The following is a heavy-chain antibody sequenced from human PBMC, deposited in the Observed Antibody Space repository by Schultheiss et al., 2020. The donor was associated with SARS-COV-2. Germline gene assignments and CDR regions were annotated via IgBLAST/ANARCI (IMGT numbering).Heavy chain of an antibody. CDR1: GFSLSTNGMC. CDR2: IDWDDDT. CDR3: ARSSGITVSIDY. J-gene: IGHJ4*02. V-gene: IGHV2-70*01. Sequence: SGPTLVKPTQTLTLTCTFFGFSLSTNGMCVGWIRQPPVKALEWLALIDWDDDTFYSTSLKTRLTISKDTSKNQVVLTMTNMDPVDTATYYCARSSGITVSIDYWCQGTLGPVSS. D-gene: IGHD1-20*01.